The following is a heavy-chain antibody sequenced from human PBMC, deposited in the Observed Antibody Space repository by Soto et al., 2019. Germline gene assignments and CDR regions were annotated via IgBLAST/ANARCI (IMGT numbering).Heavy chain of an antibody. J-gene: IGHJ6*02. D-gene: IGHD2-15*01. CDR3: ATPGSPLDYYYGMDV. V-gene: IGHV1-69*12. CDR1: GGTFRSYA. CDR2: IIPIFGTA. Sequence: QVQLVQSGAEVKKPGSSVKVSCKASGGTFRSYAISWVRQAPGQGLEWMGGIIPIFGTANYAQKCQGRVTITADESTSTAYMELSSLRSEDTAVYYCATPGSPLDYYYGMDVWGQGTTVTVSS.